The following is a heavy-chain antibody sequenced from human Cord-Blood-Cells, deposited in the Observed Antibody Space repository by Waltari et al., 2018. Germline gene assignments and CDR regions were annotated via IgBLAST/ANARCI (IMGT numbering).Heavy chain of an antibody. V-gene: IGHV1-8*01. CDR3: ARASPLNYYYYYGMDV. J-gene: IGHJ6*02. CDR2: MNTNRDNT. Sequence: QVQLVQSGAEVKKPGASVKVSCKASGYTFTSYDINWVRQATGQGLEWMGWMNTNRDNTDEAQKVQGRVTMTRNTSISTAYMGLSSLRSEDTAVYYCARASPLNYYYYYGMDVWGQGTTVTGSS. CDR1: GYTFTSYD.